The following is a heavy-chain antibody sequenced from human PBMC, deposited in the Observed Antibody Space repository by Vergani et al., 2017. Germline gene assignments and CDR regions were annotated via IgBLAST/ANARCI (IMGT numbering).Heavy chain of an antibody. Sequence: QVQLQESGPGLVKPSETLSLTCTVSGCSISSYYWSWIRQPPGKGLEWIGYIYYSGSNTYKPSLKSRVTISVNTSKNQFSLKLSSVTAADTAVYYCARGDLGDYAPGYYYYYGMDVWGQGTTVTVSS. J-gene: IGHJ6*02. CDR1: GCSISSYY. D-gene: IGHD4-17*01. CDR3: ARGDLGDYAPGYYYYYGMDV. V-gene: IGHV4-59*01. CDR2: IYYSGSN.